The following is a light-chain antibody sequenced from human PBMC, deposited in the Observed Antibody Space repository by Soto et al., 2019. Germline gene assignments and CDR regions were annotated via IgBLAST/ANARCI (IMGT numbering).Light chain of an antibody. CDR1: QSVDSN. J-gene: IGKJ4*01. Sequence: EIVMTQSPGTLSVSTGEGATLSCRASQSVDSNLAWYQQKPGQAPRLRIYGASTRATGIPDRFRGSGSGTEFTLTISSLQSEDFAVYYCQQYDSWPLTFGGGTKVDIK. V-gene: IGKV3D-15*01. CDR3: QQYDSWPLT. CDR2: GAS.